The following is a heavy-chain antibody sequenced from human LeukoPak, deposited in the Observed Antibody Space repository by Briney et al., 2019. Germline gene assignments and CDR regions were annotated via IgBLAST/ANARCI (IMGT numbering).Heavy chain of an antibody. CDR1: GGSISSYY. CDR3: ARVIFAHYYDSSGYLDY. Sequence: SETLSLTCTVSGGSISSYYWSWIRQPPGKGLEWIGYIYYSGSTNYNPSLKSRVTISVDTSKNQFSLKLSSVTAADTAVYYCARVIFAHYYDSSGYLDYRGQGTLVTVSS. D-gene: IGHD3-22*01. V-gene: IGHV4-59*01. J-gene: IGHJ4*02. CDR2: IYYSGST.